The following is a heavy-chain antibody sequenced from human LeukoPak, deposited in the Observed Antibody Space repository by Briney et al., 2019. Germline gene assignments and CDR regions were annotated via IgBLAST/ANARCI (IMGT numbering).Heavy chain of an antibody. CDR3: ARDREDTAMGDNWFDP. CDR1: GFTFSSYG. V-gene: IGHV3-33*01. J-gene: IGHJ5*02. D-gene: IGHD5-18*01. Sequence: GGSLRLSCAASGFTFSSYGMHWVRQAPGKGLEWVAVIWYDGSNKYYADSVKGRFTISRDNSKNTLYLQMNSLRAEDTAVYYCARDREDTAMGDNWFDPWGQGTLVTVSS. CDR2: IWYDGSNK.